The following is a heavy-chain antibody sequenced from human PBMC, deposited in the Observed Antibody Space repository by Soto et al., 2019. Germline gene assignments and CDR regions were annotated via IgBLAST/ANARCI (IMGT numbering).Heavy chain of an antibody. CDR1: GFTFSTYA. V-gene: IGHV3-23*01. Sequence: ESGGGLVQPGGSLRLSCAASGFTFSTYAMNWVCQAPGKGLEWVSGISGSGDSTYYADSVKGRFTVSRDNSKNTLYLHMNSLRAEDTAVFYCAKERSSGWSLDYWGQGTLVTVSS. J-gene: IGHJ4*02. CDR3: AKERSSGWSLDY. D-gene: IGHD6-19*01. CDR2: ISGSGDST.